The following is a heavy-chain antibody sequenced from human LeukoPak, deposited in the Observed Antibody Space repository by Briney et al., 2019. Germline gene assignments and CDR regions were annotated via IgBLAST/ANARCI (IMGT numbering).Heavy chain of an antibody. CDR1: GYAFTGYY. V-gene: IGHV1-2*02. D-gene: IGHD6-13*01. Sequence: ASVKVSCKASGYAFTGYYMHWVRQPPAQGLGLMGWINPNSGGTNYAQKFQGRVTMTRDTSISTAYMELSRLRSDDTAVYYCARNEKTPQQLATLYYYYYMDVWGKGTTVTVSS. J-gene: IGHJ6*03. CDR3: ARNEKTPQQLATLYYYYYMDV. CDR2: INPNSGGT.